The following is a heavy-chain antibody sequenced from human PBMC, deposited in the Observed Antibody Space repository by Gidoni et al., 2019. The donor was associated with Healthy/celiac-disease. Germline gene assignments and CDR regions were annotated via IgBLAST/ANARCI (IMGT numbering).Heavy chain of an antibody. J-gene: IGHJ6*02. CDR2: ISSSSSYI. CDR3: AREIWGEDGYNFDYYYGMDV. Sequence: EVQLVESGGGLVKPGGSLRLSCAASGFTFSSYSMNWVRQAPGKGLEWVSSISSSSSYIYYADSVKGRFTISRDNAKNSLYLQMNSLRAEDTAVYYCAREIWGEDGYNFDYYYGMDVWGQGTTVTVSS. CDR1: GFTFSSYS. D-gene: IGHD5-12*01. V-gene: IGHV3-21*01.